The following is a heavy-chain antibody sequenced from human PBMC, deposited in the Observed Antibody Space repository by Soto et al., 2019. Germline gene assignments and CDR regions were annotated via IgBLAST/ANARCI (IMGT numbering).Heavy chain of an antibody. CDR2: INPSGGTT. V-gene: IGHV1-46*01. D-gene: IGHD2-2*01. CDR3: ARGISTTRYYYYGMDV. Sequence: GASVKVSCKASGYTLTSYYLHWVRQAPGQGPEWMGIINPSGGTTNDAQKFQDRVTMTSDTSTSTVYMELSSLRSEDTAVYYCARGISTTRYYYYGMDVWGQGTTVTVSS. J-gene: IGHJ6*02. CDR1: GYTLTSYY.